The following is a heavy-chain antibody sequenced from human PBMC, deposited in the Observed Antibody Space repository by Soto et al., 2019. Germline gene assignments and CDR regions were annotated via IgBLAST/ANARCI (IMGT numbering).Heavy chain of an antibody. V-gene: IGHV3-30-3*01. D-gene: IGHD3-10*01. CDR2: ISYDGSNK. Sequence: QVQLVESGGGVVQPGRSLRLSCAASGFTFSSYAMHWVRQAPGKGLEWVAVISYDGSNKYYADSVKGRFTISRDNSKNTLYLHMNSLRAEDTAVYYCARARGTMVGAFDIWCQGTMVTVSS. J-gene: IGHJ3*02. CDR1: GFTFSSYA. CDR3: ARARGTMVGAFDI.